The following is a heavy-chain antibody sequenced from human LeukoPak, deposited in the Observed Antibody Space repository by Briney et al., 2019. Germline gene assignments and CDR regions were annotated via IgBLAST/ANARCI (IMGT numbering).Heavy chain of an antibody. CDR2: IYHSGTT. Sequence: PSETLTLTCAVSGGSISSGGYPWSWIRQPPGKGLEWIGYIYHSGTTYYNSSLKSRVTLSVDRSKNQFSLKLSSVTAADTAVYYCARGRQNDAFDIWGQGTMVTVSS. V-gene: IGHV4-30-2*01. J-gene: IGHJ3*02. CDR3: ARGRQNDAFDI. CDR1: GGSISSGGYP.